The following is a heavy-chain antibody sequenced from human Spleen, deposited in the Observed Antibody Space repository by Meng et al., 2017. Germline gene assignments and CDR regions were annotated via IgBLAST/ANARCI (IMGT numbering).Heavy chain of an antibody. J-gene: IGHJ6*01. V-gene: IGHV4-59*01. D-gene: IGHD2-15*01. CDR3: ARGKLVVGYCTGDNCYSLHNGMGV. CDR2: IHYSGST. CDR1: GASISSYY. Sequence: SETLSLTCTVSGASISSYYWSWIRQPPGKGLEWIGYIHYSGSTNYNPSLKSRVTISLDTSKNKFSLKLSSVTAADTAVYYCARGKLVVGYCTGDNCYSLHNGMGVWGQGNTV.